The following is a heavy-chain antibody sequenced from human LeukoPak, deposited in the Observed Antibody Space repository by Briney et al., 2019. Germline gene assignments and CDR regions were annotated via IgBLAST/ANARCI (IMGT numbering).Heavy chain of an antibody. Sequence: KSGGSLRLSCVASGFTFNNYAMTWVRQAPGKGLEWVSSISSSSSYIYYADSMKGRFTISRDNAKNSLYLQMTSLRAEDTAVYYCAREYCNRTSCFNFDYWGRGTLVTVSS. D-gene: IGHD2-2*01. V-gene: IGHV3-21*01. CDR3: AREYCNRTSCFNFDY. CDR1: GFTFNNYA. CDR2: ISSSSSYI. J-gene: IGHJ4*02.